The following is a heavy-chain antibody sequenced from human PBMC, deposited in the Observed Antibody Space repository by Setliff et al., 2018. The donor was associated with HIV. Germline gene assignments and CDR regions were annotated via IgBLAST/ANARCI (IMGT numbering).Heavy chain of an antibody. V-gene: IGHV4-59*08. Sequence: KPSETLSLTCSVSGDSITHYYWNWIRQPPGKGLEWIGNIFDSENNNYNPSLKSRVSMSVDTSKNQFSLRLSSVTAADTAVYYCARVGNGYSYGSFDYWGQGTLVTVSS. CDR2: IFDSENN. CDR3: ARVGNGYSYGSFDY. D-gene: IGHD5-18*01. J-gene: IGHJ4*02. CDR1: GDSITHYY.